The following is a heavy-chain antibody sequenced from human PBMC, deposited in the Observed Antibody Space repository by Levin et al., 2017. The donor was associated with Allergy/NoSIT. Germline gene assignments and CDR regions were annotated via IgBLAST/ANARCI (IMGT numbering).Heavy chain of an antibody. J-gene: IGHJ3*02. CDR1: GYTFTTYG. CDR2: ISVSNGNT. D-gene: IGHD6-13*01. CDR3: ARVNGSSWWGAFDI. Sequence: ASVKVSCKASGYTFTTYGISWVRQAPGQGLEWMGWISVSNGNTMYAQIFQGRVTMTTDTATSTAHMELRSLRSDDTAMYYCARVNGSSWWGAFDIWGQGTTVTVSS. V-gene: IGHV1-18*01.